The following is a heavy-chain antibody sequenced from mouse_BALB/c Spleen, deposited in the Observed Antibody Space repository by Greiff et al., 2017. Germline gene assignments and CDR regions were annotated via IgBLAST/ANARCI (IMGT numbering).Heavy chain of an antibody. CDR2: IFPGTGTT. D-gene: IGHD3-2*01. CDR1: GYTFTSYW. CDR3: ARQEDSSGTGAWFAY. J-gene: IGHJ3*01. Sequence: HVQLKESGAELVKPGASVRLSCKTSGYTFTSYWIQWVKQRPGQGLGWIGEIFPGTGTTYYNEKFKGKATLTIDTSSSTAYMQLSSLTSEDSAVYFCARQEDSSGTGAWFAYWGQGTLVTVSA. V-gene: IGHV1S132*01.